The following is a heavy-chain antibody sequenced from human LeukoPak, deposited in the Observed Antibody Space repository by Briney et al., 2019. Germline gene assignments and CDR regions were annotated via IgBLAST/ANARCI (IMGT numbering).Heavy chain of an antibody. CDR1: GGAIISDNFY. CDR3: GRLFDS. V-gene: IGHV4-39*01. CDR2: INYSGTT. Sequence: SETLSLTCTVSGGAIISDNFYWGWVRQPPVKGLEWVGSINYSGTTYYNPSLRSRLSISVDTSRTQFFLRLNSVTAADTAVYYCGRLFDSWGQGILVTVSS. J-gene: IGHJ4*02.